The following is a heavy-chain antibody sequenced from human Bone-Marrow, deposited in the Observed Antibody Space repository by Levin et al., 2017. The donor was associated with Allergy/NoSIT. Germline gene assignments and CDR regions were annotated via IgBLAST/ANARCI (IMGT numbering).Heavy chain of an antibody. CDR3: ARDPATGYCSRTRCSPGYFDN. J-gene: IGHJ4*02. Sequence: PGGSLRLSCAASGFFFSGYAMHWVRQAPGKGPEWVALISYDGADTYYADSVKGRFTISRDNSNNNLYLEMNTLRGDDTAVYSCARDPATGYCSRTRCSPGYFDNWGQGTLVTVSS. CDR1: GFFFSGYA. V-gene: IGHV3-30*14. CDR2: ISYDGADT. D-gene: IGHD2-2*03.